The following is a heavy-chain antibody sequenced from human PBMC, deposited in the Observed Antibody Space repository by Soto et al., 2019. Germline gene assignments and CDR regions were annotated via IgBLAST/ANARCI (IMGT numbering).Heavy chain of an antibody. CDR3: GRDDYGSFPY. CDR1: GYSISAYY. D-gene: IGHD1-26*01. Sequence: QVQLVQSGTEVKKPGASVKVSCQASGYSISAYYIHWVRQAPGQGLEWMGWIDPKNGGTVSAQKFQGRLTMTRDTSISTVYMDLSGLTSDDTALYYCGRDDYGSFPYWGQGSLVTVPS. J-gene: IGHJ4*02. V-gene: IGHV1-2*02. CDR2: IDPKNGGT.